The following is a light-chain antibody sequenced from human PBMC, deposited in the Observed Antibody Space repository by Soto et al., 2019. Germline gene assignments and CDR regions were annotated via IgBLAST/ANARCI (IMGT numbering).Light chain of an antibody. CDR1: QSVSSY. V-gene: IGKV3-11*01. Sequence: EIVLTQSPATLSLSPGERATLSCRASQSVSSYLAWYQQKPGQAPRLLIYDASNRATGIPARFSGSGSGTDSTHTISSLEPEDVAVYYCQQRSNWPPLTFGGGTKVEIK. CDR3: QQRSNWPPLT. CDR2: DAS. J-gene: IGKJ4*01.